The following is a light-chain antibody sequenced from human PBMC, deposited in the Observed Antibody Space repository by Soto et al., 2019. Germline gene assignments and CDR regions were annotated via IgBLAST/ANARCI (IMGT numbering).Light chain of an antibody. Sequence: QSVLTQSPSASASLGASVKVTCTLSSGHSNYAIAWHQQQPEKGPRYLMKINSDGSHSKGDGIPDRFSGSRSGAERYLTISSLQSEDEADYYCQTWGTGIQVFGGGTKVTVL. V-gene: IGLV4-69*01. CDR2: INSDGSH. J-gene: IGLJ2*01. CDR1: SGHSNYA. CDR3: QTWGTGIQV.